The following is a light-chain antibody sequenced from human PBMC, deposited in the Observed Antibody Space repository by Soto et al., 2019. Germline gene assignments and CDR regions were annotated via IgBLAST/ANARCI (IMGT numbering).Light chain of an antibody. V-gene: IGKV3-20*01. CDR1: QSVSSY. J-gene: IGKJ5*01. CDR3: QQYGGSPRIT. Sequence: EIVLTQSPATVSLSPGERATLSCMASQSVSSYLAWYQQKPGQAPRLLIYDASNRATGIPDRFSGSGSGTDFTLIINRLEPEDVAIYYCQQYGGSPRITFGQGTRLEIK. CDR2: DAS.